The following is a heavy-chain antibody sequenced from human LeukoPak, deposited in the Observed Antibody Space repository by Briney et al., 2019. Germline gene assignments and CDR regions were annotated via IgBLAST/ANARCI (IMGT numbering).Heavy chain of an antibody. V-gene: IGHV4-4*02. D-gene: IGHD3-10*01. Sequence: SETLSLPCAVSGGSVSSSTWWSWVRQPPGKGLEWIGEIYHSGSTNYNPSLKSRVTISVDKSKNQFSLKLSSVTAADTAVYYCAVGGVYLRGGAEAFDIWGQGTMVTVSS. J-gene: IGHJ3*02. CDR3: AVGGVYLRGGAEAFDI. CDR1: GGSVSSSTW. CDR2: IYHSGST.